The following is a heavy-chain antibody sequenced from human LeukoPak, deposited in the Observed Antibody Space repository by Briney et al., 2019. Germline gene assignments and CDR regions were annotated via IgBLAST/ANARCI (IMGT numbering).Heavy chain of an antibody. CDR2: IIPIFGKA. V-gene: IGHV1-69*06. CDR3: ARDGSNRRFDY. D-gene: IGHD5-12*01. Sequence: ASVKVSCKASGGTFSSYAISWVRQAPGQGLEWMRGIIPIFGKANYAQKFQGRVTITADKSTSTAYMELSSLKSEDTAVYYCARDGSNRRFDYWGQGTLVTVSS. CDR1: GGTFSSYA. J-gene: IGHJ4*02.